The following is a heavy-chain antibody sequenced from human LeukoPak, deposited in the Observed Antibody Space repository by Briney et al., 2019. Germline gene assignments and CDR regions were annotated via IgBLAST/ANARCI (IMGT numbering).Heavy chain of an antibody. D-gene: IGHD3-10*01. CDR2: INPSGGST. Sequence: GASVKVSCKASGYTFTSYYMHWVRQAPGQGLEWMGIINPSGGSTSYAQKFQGRVTMTRDMSTSTVYMELSSLRSEDTAVYYCARDPRRYYGSGSYPTGWFDPWGQGTLVTVSS. V-gene: IGHV1-46*01. J-gene: IGHJ5*02. CDR3: ARDPRRYYGSGSYPTGWFDP. CDR1: GYTFTSYY.